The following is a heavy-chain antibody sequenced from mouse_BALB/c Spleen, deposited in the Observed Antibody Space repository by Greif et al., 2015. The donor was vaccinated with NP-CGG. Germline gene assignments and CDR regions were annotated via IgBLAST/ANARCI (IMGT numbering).Heavy chain of an antibody. J-gene: IGHJ4*01. Sequence: EVNVVESGGGLVKPGGSLKLSCAASGFAFSSYDMSWVRQTPEKRLEWVATISSGGSYTYYPDSVKGRFTISRDNARNTLYLQMSSLRSEDTALYYCARHYYGGNAMDYWGQGTSVTVSS. CDR2: ISSGGSYT. V-gene: IGHV5-9*02. CDR3: ARHYYGGNAMDY. D-gene: IGHD1-1*01. CDR1: GFAFSSYD.